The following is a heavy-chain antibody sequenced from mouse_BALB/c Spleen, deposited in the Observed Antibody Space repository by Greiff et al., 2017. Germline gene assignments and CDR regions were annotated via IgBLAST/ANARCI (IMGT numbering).Heavy chain of an antibody. D-gene: IGHD2-4*01. CDR3: ARSTMITTRGWYFDV. CDR2: ISNGGGST. J-gene: IGHJ1*01. CDR1: GFTFSSYT. V-gene: IGHV5-12-2*01. Sequence: EVMLVESGGGLVQPGGSLKLSCAASGFTFSSYTMSWVRQTPEKRLEWVAYISNGGGSTYYPDTVKGRFTISRDNAKNTLYLQMSSLKSEDTAMYYCARSTMITTRGWYFDVWGAGTTVTVSS.